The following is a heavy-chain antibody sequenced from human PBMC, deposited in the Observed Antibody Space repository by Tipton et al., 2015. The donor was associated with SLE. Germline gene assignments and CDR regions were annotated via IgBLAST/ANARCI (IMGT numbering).Heavy chain of an antibody. CDR1: GFTFDDYT. CDR3: ASNFDY. V-gene: IGHV3-43*01. CDR2: ISWDGGST. J-gene: IGHJ4*02. Sequence: SLRLSCAASGFTFDDYTMHWVRQAPGKGLEWVSLISWDGGSTYYADSVKGRFTISRDNSKNSLYLQMNSLRTEDTALYYCASNFDYWGQGTLVTVSS.